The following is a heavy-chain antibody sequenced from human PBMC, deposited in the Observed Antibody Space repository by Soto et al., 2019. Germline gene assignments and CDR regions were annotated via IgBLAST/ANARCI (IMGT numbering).Heavy chain of an antibody. J-gene: IGHJ4*01. V-gene: IGHV3-48*02. CDR3: ARDRTAMDVFDS. CDR1: GFNFSKSG. Sequence: QPGGSLRLSCEASGFNFSKSGMYWVRQAPGKGLEWISYTSSTSHPKYYADAVKGRFTISRDNAKNSLYLQMDSLRDDDTALYYCARDRTAMDVFDSWGQGTQVTSPQ. CDR2: TSSTSHPK. D-gene: IGHD5-18*01.